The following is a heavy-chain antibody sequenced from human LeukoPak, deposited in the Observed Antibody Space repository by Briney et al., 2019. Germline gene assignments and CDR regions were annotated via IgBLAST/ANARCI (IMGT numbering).Heavy chain of an antibody. CDR2: ISSSSSYI. Sequence: GGSLRLSCAASGFTFSSYSMNWVRQAPGKGLKWVSAISSSSSYIYYADSVKGRFTISRDNAKSSLYLQMNSLRAEDTAVYYCARLGAGYCSGGSCDGAFDIWGQGTMVTVSS. V-gene: IGHV3-21*01. CDR3: ARLGAGYCSGGSCDGAFDI. D-gene: IGHD2-15*01. J-gene: IGHJ3*02. CDR1: GFTFSSYS.